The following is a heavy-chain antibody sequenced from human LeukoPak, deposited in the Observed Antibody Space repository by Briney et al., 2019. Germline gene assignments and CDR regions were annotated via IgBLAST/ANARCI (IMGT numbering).Heavy chain of an antibody. CDR1: GYTFTSYA. J-gene: IGHJ4*02. CDR3: ARQGGGPYSGSPFDY. D-gene: IGHD1-26*01. V-gene: IGHV1-3*01. Sequence: GASVKVSCKTSGYTFTSYAMHWVRQAPGQRLEWMGWINVGNGNTKYSQKFRDRVTITRDTPASTAYMALSSLTSDDTAVYYCARQGGGPYSGSPFDYWGQGTLVTVSS. CDR2: INVGNGNT.